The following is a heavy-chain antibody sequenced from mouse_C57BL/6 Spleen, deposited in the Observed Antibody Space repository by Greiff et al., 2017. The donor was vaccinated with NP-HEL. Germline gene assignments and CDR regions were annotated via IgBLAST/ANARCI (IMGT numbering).Heavy chain of an antibody. D-gene: IGHD1-1*01. V-gene: IGHV14-3*01. CDR3: ARSYGSSAWFAY. CDR2: IDPANGNT. J-gene: IGHJ3*01. Sequence: EVQLQQSVAELVRPGASVKLSCTASGYNIKNTYMHWVKQRPEQGLEWIGRIDPANGNTKYDPKFQGKATITADTSSNTAYLQLSSLTSEDTAIYYGARSYGSSAWFAYWGQGTLVTVSA. CDR1: GYNIKNTY.